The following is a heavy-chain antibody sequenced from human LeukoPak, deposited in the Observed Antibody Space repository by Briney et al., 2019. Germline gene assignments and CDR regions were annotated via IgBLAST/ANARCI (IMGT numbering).Heavy chain of an antibody. CDR2: ISWNSGSI. CDR1: GFTFYDYA. CDR3: AKDYCSSTSCYQGNWFDP. V-gene: IGHV3-9*01. Sequence: PGGSLRLSCAASGFTFYDYAMHWVRQAPGKGLKWVSGISWNSGSIGYADSVKGRFTISRDNAKNSLYLQMNSLRAEDTALYYCAKDYCSSTSCYQGNWFDPWGQGTLVTVSS. J-gene: IGHJ5*02. D-gene: IGHD2-2*01.